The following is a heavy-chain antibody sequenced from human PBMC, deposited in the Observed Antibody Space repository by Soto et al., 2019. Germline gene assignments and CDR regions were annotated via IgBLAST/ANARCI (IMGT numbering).Heavy chain of an antibody. CDR2: ISYDGGNK. V-gene: IGHV3-30*18. Sequence: GGSQSRSCAASGFTFSSYPLQGVRQAPGKGLEWVAVISYDGGNKYYADSVKGRFTISRDNSKNTLYLQMNSLRAEDTAVYYCAKDESSGYSLKTNWGQGTLVTVSS. D-gene: IGHD3-22*01. CDR1: GFTFSSYP. J-gene: IGHJ4*02. CDR3: AKDESSGYSLKTN.